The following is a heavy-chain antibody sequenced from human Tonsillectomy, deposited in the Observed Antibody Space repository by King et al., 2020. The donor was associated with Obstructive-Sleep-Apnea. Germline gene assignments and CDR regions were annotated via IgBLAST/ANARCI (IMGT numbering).Heavy chain of an antibody. D-gene: IGHD2-15*01. CDR3: AKELSEGDAFEI. V-gene: IGHV3-9*01. J-gene: IGHJ3*02. Sequence: VQLVESGGGLVQPGRSLRLSCEASGFIFDDYGMHWVRQAPGKGLEWVSGISWNSGNIGYADSVKGRFSISRDNAKNSLYLQMNSLRAEDTALYYCAKELSEGDAFEIWGQGTMVTVSA. CDR2: ISWNSGNI. CDR1: GFIFDDYG.